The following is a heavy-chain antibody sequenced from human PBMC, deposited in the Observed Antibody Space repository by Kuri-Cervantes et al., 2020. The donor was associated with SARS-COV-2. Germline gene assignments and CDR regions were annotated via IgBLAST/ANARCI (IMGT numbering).Heavy chain of an antibody. CDR1: GGSFSAYY. D-gene: IGHD5-18*01. CDR2: IYSGGST. J-gene: IGHJ4*02. Sequence: LTCAVFGGSFSAYYWNWIRQLPGKGLEWVSVIYSGGSTYYAVSVKGRFTISRHNSKNTMYIQMNSLRAEDTAVYYCAKVPALTDTAMVLVYFDYWGQGTLVTVSS. CDR3: AKVPALTDTAMVLVYFDY. V-gene: IGHV3-53*01.